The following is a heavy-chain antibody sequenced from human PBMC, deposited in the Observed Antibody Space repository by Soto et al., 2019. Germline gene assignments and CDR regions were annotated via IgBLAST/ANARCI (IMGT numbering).Heavy chain of an antibody. CDR1: GFTFSSYW. V-gene: IGHV3-74*01. J-gene: IGHJ4*02. CDR3: AIRASYYDSSGYFDY. D-gene: IGHD3-22*01. CDR2: INSEGSST. Sequence: GGSLRLSCAASGFTFSSYWMHWVRQAPGKGLVWVSRINSEGSSTSYADSVKGRFTISRDNAKNTLYLQMNSLRAEDTAVYYCAIRASYYDSSGYFDYWGQGTLVTVSS.